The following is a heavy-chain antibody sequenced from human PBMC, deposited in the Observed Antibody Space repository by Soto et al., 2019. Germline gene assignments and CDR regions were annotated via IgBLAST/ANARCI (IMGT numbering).Heavy chain of an antibody. CDR3: ARLTYFDFWSGYYPAEGYYYYMDV. D-gene: IGHD3-3*01. V-gene: IGHV4-59*08. CDR2: IYYSGST. Sequence: PSETLSLTCTVSGGSISSYYCNWIRQPPATGLEWIGSIYYSGSTNYNSSPKSRVTISVDTSKNQFSLKLSSVTAADTAVYYCARLTYFDFWSGYYPAEGYYYYMDVWGKGTTVTVSS. J-gene: IGHJ6*03. CDR1: GGSISSYY.